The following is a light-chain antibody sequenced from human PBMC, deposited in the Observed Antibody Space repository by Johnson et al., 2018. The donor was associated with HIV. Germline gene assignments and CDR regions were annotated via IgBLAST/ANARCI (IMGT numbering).Light chain of an antibody. Sequence: QSVLTQSPSVSAAPGQKVTISCSGSSSNIGNNYVSWYQQLPGTAPKFLIYDNNKRPSGIPDRFSGSKSGTSATLGITGLQTGDEADYYCETWDSSLSGVFGTGTKVTVL. CDR2: DNN. V-gene: IGLV1-51*01. J-gene: IGLJ1*01. CDR3: ETWDSSLSGV. CDR1: SSNIGNNY.